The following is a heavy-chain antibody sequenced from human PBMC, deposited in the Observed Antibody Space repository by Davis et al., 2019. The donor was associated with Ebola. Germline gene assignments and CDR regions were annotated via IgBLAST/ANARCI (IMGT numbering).Heavy chain of an antibody. V-gene: IGHV4-34*01. Sequence: SETLSLTCAVYVGSFSGYYWSWIRRPPGKGLEWIGEINHRGSTNYNPSLKSRVTISVDTSKNQFSLRLSSVTAADTAVYYCARVNGDYYYYGMDVWGHGTTVTVSS. J-gene: IGHJ6*02. CDR3: ARVNGDYYYYGMDV. D-gene: IGHD4-17*01. CDR2: INHRGST. CDR1: VGSFSGYY.